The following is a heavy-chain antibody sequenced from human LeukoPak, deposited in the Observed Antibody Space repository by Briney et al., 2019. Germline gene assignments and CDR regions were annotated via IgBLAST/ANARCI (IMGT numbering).Heavy chain of an antibody. CDR3: ASTIRQWLANVGGIFDY. J-gene: IGHJ4*02. CDR2: SYYSGST. D-gene: IGHD6-19*01. CDR1: GGSISSSSYY. Sequence: SETLSLTCTVSGGSISSSSYYWGWIRQPPGKGLEWIGSSYYSGSTYYNPSLKSRVTISVDTSKNQFSLKLSSVTAADTAVYYCASTIRQWLANVGGIFDYWGQGTLVTVSS. V-gene: IGHV4-39*01.